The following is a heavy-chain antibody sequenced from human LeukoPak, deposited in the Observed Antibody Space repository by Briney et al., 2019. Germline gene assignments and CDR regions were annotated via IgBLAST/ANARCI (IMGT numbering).Heavy chain of an antibody. V-gene: IGHV3-23*01. CDR2: LSGSGGST. CDR1: GFFFSNYD. D-gene: IGHD4-17*01. CDR3: ARGVTVTTDF. Sequence: GGSLRLSCAASGFFFSNYDMNWVRQAPGSGLEWVSGLSGSGGSTSYADSVKGRFTISRDNSKNTVYLQMNSLRGEDTAMHYCARGVTVTTDFWGQGTLVTVSS. J-gene: IGHJ4*02.